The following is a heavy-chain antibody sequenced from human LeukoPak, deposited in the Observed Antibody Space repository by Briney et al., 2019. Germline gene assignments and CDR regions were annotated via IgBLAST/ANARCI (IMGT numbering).Heavy chain of an antibody. Sequence: PGGSLRLSCAASGFTFSSYWMHWVRQAPGKGLEWVANIKQDGSEKDYVDSVKGRFTISRDNAKNSLYLQMNSLTAEDTAVYYCARESFAARWDWGQGTLVTVSS. CDR1: GFTFSSYW. J-gene: IGHJ4*02. CDR2: IKQDGSEK. D-gene: IGHD6-6*01. CDR3: ARESFAARWD. V-gene: IGHV3-7*01.